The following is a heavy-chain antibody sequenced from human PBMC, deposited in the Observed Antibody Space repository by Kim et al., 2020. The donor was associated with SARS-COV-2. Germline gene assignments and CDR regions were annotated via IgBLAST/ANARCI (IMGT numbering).Heavy chain of an antibody. D-gene: IGHD2-15*01. CDR3: ARKLEYCSGGSCYFSVGAFDI. Sequence: SETLSLTCTVSGGSISSGGYYWSWIRQHPGKGLEWIGYIYYSGSTYYNPSLKSRVTISVDTSKNQFSLKLSSVTAADTAVYYCARKLEYCSGGSCYFSVGAFDIWGQGTMVTVSS. V-gene: IGHV4-31*03. CDR1: GGSISSGGYY. CDR2: IYYSGST. J-gene: IGHJ3*02.